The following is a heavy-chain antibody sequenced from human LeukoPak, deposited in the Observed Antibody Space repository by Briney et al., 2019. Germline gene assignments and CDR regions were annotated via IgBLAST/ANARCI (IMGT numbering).Heavy chain of an antibody. Sequence: GGSLRLSCAASGFTVSSNYMSWVRQALGKGLEWVASIKQDGSEKHYVDSVKGRFTISRDNAKNSLYLQMNSLRAEDTAVYYCARDRAVAGLFDYWGQGTLVTVSS. D-gene: IGHD6-19*01. CDR3: ARDRAVAGLFDY. V-gene: IGHV3-7*01. CDR2: IKQDGSEK. CDR1: GFTVSSNY. J-gene: IGHJ4*02.